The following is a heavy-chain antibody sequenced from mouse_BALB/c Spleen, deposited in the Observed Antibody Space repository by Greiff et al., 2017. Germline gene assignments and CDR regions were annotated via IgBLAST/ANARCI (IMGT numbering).Heavy chain of an antibody. CDR2: ISSGGSYT. CDR3: ARGDAGFAY. V-gene: IGHV5-9-4*01. Sequence: EVQLQESGGGLVKPGGSLKLSCAASGFTFSSYAMSWVRQSPEKRLEWVAEISSGGSYTYYPDTVTGRFTISRDNAKNTLYLEMSSLRSEDTAMYYCARGDAGFAYWGQGTLVTVSA. CDR1: GFTFSSYA. J-gene: IGHJ3*01.